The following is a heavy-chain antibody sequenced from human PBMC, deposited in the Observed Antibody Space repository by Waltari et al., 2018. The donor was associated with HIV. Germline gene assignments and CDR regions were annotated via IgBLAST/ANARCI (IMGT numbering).Heavy chain of an antibody. D-gene: IGHD4-4*01. CDR3: ARGATVYFDY. Sequence: QLQLQESASGLVMLSQTLFLTCAGSGGPITCVGYPWRWIRQPPGKGLEWIWYIYHSGSTYYNPSLKSRVTISVDRSKNQFSLKLSSVTAADTAVYYCARGATVYFDYWGQGTLVTVSS. CDR1: GGPITCVGYP. V-gene: IGHV4-30-2*01. J-gene: IGHJ4*02. CDR2: IYHSGST.